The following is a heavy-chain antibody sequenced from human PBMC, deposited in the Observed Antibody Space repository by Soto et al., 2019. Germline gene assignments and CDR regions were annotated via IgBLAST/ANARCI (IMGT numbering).Heavy chain of an antibody. CDR3: ARVSAVAEGSEFDY. V-gene: IGHV1-2*02. CDR1: GYTFTGYY. J-gene: IGHJ4*02. CDR2: INPNSGGT. D-gene: IGHD6-19*01. Sequence: ASVKVSCKASGYTFTGYYMHWVRQAPGQGLEWMGWINPNSGGTNYAQKFQGRVTMTRDTSISTAYMELSRLRSDDTAVYYCARVSAVAEGSEFDYWGQGTLVTVSS.